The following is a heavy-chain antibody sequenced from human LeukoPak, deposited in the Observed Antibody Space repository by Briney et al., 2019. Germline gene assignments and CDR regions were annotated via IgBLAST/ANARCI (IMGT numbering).Heavy chain of an antibody. V-gene: IGHV4-59*01. CDR1: GGSISSYY. CDR2: IYYSGST. Sequence: PSETLSLTCTVSGGSISSYYWSWIRQPPGKGLEWIGYIYYSGSTNYNPSLKSRVTISVDTSKNQFSLKLSSVTAADTAVYYCARVVSEQQLVQGVVGYYYYYYMDVWGKGTTVTVSS. J-gene: IGHJ6*03. D-gene: IGHD6-13*01. CDR3: ARVVSEQQLVQGVVGYYYYYYMDV.